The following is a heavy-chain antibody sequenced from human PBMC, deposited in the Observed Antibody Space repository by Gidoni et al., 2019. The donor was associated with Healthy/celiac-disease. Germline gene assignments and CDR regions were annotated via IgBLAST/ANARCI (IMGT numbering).Heavy chain of an antibody. V-gene: IGHV1-2*02. J-gene: IGHJ5*02. CDR2: INPNSGGT. CDR3: ARVPGARGRFDP. D-gene: IGHD3-10*01. CDR1: GYTFTGYY. Sequence: QVQLVHSGAEVKKPGASVKVSCKASGYTFTGYYMHWVRKAPGQGLEWMGWINPNSGGTTSAQKFQGRVTMTRDTSISTAYIELSRLRSDDTAVYFCARVPGARGRFDPWGQGTLVTVSS.